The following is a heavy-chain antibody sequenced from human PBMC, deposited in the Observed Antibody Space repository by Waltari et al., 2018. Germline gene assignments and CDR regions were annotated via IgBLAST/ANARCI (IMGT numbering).Heavy chain of an antibody. D-gene: IGHD2-21*02. CDR3: AGGPAYCGGDCYHDY. CDR1: GYTFTSYD. V-gene: IGHV1-8*02. Sequence: QVQLVQSGAEVKKPGASVKVSCKASGYTFTSYDINWVRQATGQGLEWMEWLNPRSGNKGYAPKFQGGVTMTRNTSIRTAYMQLRSLRSEDTAMYYCAGGPAYCGGDCYHDYWGQGPLVTVSS. J-gene: IGHJ4*02. CDR2: LNPRSGNK.